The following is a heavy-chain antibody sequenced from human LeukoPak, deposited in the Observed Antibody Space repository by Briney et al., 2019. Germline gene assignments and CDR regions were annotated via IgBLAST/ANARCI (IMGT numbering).Heavy chain of an antibody. V-gene: IGHV4-39*07. CDR1: GGSISSGSYY. J-gene: IGHJ4*02. CDR2: IYYSGST. CDR3: ARAYSPPQWSPFDY. D-gene: IGHD6-13*01. Sequence: PETLSLTCTVSGGSISSGSYYWGWIRQPPGKGLEWIGSIYYSGSTYYKPSLKSRVTISLDTSKNQFSLKLSSVTAADTAVYYCARAYSPPQWSPFDYWGQGTLVTVSS.